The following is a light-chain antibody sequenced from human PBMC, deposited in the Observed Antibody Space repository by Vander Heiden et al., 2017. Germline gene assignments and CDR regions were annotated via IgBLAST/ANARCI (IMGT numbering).Light chain of an antibody. CDR1: QSVSSY. V-gene: IGKV3-11*01. CDR3: QQRSNWPPIT. Sequence: ETVLTQSPATLPLSPGERATLPCRASQSVSSYLAWYQQKPGQAPRLLIYDASNRATGIPARFSGSGSGTDFTLTISSLEPEDFAVYYCQQRSNWPPITFGQGTRLEIK. CDR2: DAS. J-gene: IGKJ5*01.